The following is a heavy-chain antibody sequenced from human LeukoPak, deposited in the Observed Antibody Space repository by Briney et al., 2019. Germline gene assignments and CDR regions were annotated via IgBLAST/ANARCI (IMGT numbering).Heavy chain of an antibody. D-gene: IGHD3-22*01. Sequence: PGGSLRLSCAATGFTVSSNYMSWVRQAPGKGLEWVSVIYSGGSTYYADSVKGRFTISRDNSKSTLYIQMNSLRAEDTAVYYCARGGMKVGNNDAFDIWGQGTKVTVSS. CDR2: IYSGGST. J-gene: IGHJ3*02. CDR1: GFTVSSNY. V-gene: IGHV3-53*01. CDR3: ARGGMKVGNNDAFDI.